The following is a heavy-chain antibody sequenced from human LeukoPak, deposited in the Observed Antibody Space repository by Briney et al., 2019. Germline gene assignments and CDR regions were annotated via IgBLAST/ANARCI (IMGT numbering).Heavy chain of an antibody. CDR1: GFTFSSYE. D-gene: IGHD3-10*01. V-gene: IGHV3-48*03. J-gene: IGHJ4*02. CDR2: ISSSGSTI. CDR3: AREQERRYYGSGSTFDY. Sequence: GGCLRLSCAASGFTFSSYEMNWLPQAPGKGPQWVSYISSSGSTIYYADSVKGRFTISRDNAKNSLYLQMNSLRAEDTAVYYCAREQERRYYGSGSTFDYWGQGTLVTVSS.